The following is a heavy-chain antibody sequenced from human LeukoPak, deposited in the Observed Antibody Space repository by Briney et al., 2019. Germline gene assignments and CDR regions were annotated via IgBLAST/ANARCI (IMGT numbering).Heavy chain of an antibody. D-gene: IGHD4-17*01. V-gene: IGHV3-23*01. Sequence: QPGGSLRLSCAASGFTFSSYGMSWVRQAPGKGLEWVSAISGNGFKTYYADSVKGRFTISRDNSKSTLYLQMNSLRAEDTAIYYSAKDNGDWAFDYWGQGTLVTVSS. CDR1: GFTFSSYG. CDR2: ISGNGFKT. J-gene: IGHJ4*02. CDR3: AKDNGDWAFDY.